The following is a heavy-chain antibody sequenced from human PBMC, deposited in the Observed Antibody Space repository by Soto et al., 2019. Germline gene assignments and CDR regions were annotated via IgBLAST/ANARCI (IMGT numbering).Heavy chain of an antibody. V-gene: IGHV3-15*05. J-gene: IGHJ4*02. Sequence: PGGSLSLSCAASGVTFSNAWLSWVRQAPVKGLEWVGRIKSKTDGGTTDYAAPEKGRVTIARDDSKISLYLQTISLKAEATAVYYCTPPPASDNDSLSNYYKTLDSWGQGTLVTVSS. D-gene: IGHD3-9*01. CDR1: GVTFSNAW. CDR2: IKSKTDGGTT. CDR3: TPPPASDNDSLSNYYKTLDS.